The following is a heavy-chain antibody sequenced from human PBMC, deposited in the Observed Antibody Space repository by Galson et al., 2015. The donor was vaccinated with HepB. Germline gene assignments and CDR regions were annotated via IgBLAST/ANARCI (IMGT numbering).Heavy chain of an antibody. J-gene: IGHJ4*02. CDR2: IKSESEGGTT. Sequence: SLRLSCAASGFTFNKAWMSWVRQAPGKGLEWVGRIKSESEGGTTDYAVPVKGRFTISRDDSKKTLFLQMNSPKSEDTAVYYCATEMATLWARDYWGQGTLVTVSS. V-gene: IGHV3-15*01. D-gene: IGHD5-24*01. CDR3: ATEMATLWARDY. CDR1: GFTFNKAW.